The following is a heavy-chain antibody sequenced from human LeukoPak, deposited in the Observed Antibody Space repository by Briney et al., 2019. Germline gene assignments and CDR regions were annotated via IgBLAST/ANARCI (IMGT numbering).Heavy chain of an antibody. J-gene: IGHJ4*02. CDR3: AREIDCSSTSCYYDY. D-gene: IGHD2-2*01. CDR1: GGSLSSGGYY. CDR2: IYTNGNT. V-gene: IGHV4-61*02. Sequence: SQTLSLTCSVSGGSLSSGGYYWTWIRQPAGKGPEWIGRIYTNGNTNYNPSLKSRVTMSVDTSKNQFSLNLSSVTAADTAVYYCAREIDCSSTSCYYDYWGQGTLVTVSS.